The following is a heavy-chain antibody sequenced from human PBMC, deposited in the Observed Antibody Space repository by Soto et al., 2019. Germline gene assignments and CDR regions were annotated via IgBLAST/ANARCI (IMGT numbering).Heavy chain of an antibody. CDR3: ARIKVFVDFQTHDAFDI. J-gene: IGHJ3*02. CDR1: AYTFTSYD. CDR2: MNPNSGIT. V-gene: IGHV1-8*01. Sequence: QVQLVQSGAEVKKPGASVKVSCKASAYTFTSYDIKWVRQATGQGLERMGWMNPNSGITDYAQKFQDRVTMTRNNAISRAYMELSSLKFEDTAVYYCARIKVFVDFQTHDAFDIWGQGTMVTVS. D-gene: IGHD3-16*01.